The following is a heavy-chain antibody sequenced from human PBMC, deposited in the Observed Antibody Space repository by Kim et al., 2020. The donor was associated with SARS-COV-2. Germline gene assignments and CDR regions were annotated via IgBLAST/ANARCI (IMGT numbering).Heavy chain of an antibody. Sequence: YADSVKGRFTIARDNSKNTLYLHMNSLRAEDTAVYYCAKNSGTAMAPNDYWGQGTLVTVSS. V-gene: IGHV3-23*01. CDR3: AKNSGTAMAPNDY. D-gene: IGHD5-18*01. J-gene: IGHJ4*02.